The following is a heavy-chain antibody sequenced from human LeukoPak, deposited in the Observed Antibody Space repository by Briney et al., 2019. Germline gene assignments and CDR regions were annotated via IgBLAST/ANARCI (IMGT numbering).Heavy chain of an antibody. D-gene: IGHD1-1*01. V-gene: IGHV5-51*01. CDR2: IYPGDSDT. Sequence: GESLKISCKGSGYSFTSYWIGWVRQMPGKGLEWMGIIYPGDSDTRYSPSFQGQVTISADKSISTAYLQWSSLKASDTAMYYCARRLYNWNDAIPADYWGQGTLVTVSS. J-gene: IGHJ4*02. CDR1: GYSFTSYW. CDR3: ARRLYNWNDAIPADY.